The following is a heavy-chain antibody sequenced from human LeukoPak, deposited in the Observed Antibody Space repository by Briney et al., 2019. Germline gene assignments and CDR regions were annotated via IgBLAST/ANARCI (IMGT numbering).Heavy chain of an antibody. CDR3: ATSRSGY. Sequence: GGSLRLSCAASGFTFSSYSMNWVRHAPGKGLEWVSYITSSSSTTHYADSVKGRFTISRDNAKNSLYLQMSSLRDEDTAVYFCATSRSGYWGQGTLVTVSS. D-gene: IGHD1-26*01. J-gene: IGHJ4*02. CDR2: ITSSSSTT. CDR1: GFTFSSYS. V-gene: IGHV3-48*02.